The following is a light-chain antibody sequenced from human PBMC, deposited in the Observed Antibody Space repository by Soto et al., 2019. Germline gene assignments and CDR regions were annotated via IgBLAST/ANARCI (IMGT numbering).Light chain of an antibody. Sequence: IVLTQSPGTLSLSPGERATLSCRASQSISSSYLAWYQQKPGQAPRLLIYGTSSRATAIPDRFSGSGSGTDFTLSISRLVPEEFAVYYCQQYGSASWTFGQGTKV. CDR1: QSISSSY. CDR2: GTS. J-gene: IGKJ1*01. CDR3: QQYGSASWT. V-gene: IGKV3-20*01.